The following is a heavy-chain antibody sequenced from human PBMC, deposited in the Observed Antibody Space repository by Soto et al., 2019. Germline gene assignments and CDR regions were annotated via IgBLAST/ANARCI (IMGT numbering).Heavy chain of an antibody. D-gene: IGHD2-21*02. CDR1: GFSLTTGGMA. CDR3: AHSRCGGDCLRSYSSHDYYGMDV. CDR2: IYWDDDK. Sequence: QITLKESGPTLMKPTQTLTLTCTFSGFSLTTGGMAVGWIRQPPGKALEWLALIYWDDDKRYRPSLKSRLTVTKHTSENRGVLNMTNMDPVDTSTYYCAHSRCGGDCLRSYSSHDYYGMDVWGQGTTVTVSS. J-gene: IGHJ6*02. V-gene: IGHV2-5*02.